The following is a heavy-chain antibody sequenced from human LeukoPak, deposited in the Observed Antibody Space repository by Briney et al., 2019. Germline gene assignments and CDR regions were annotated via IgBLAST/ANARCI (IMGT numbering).Heavy chain of an antibody. V-gene: IGHV3-23*01. D-gene: IGHD4-17*01. CDR1: GFTFSSYA. Sequence: GGSLRLSCEASGFTFSSYAMSWVRQAPGKGLEWVSTIRGSGSNTYLADSVKGRFTISRDNSKNTLYLRMNSLRAKDTAEYYCARNFNGDYNIVSDYWGQGTLVTVSS. CDR3: ARNFNGDYNIVSDY. CDR2: IRGSGSNT. J-gene: IGHJ4*02.